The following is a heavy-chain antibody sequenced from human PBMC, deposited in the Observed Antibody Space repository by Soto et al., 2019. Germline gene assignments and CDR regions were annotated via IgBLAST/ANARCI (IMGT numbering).Heavy chain of an antibody. V-gene: IGHV3-21*01. CDR1: GFTFSTYS. Sequence: EVRLVESGGGLVKPGGSLRLSCAASGFTFSTYSMNWVRQAPGKGLEWVSSISSSSGYIYYADSVKGRFTISRDDAKNSLSLQMNSLRAEDTAVYYCARVRSYSYGQGYGMDVWGQGTTVTVSS. CDR2: ISSSSGYI. J-gene: IGHJ6*02. D-gene: IGHD5-18*01. CDR3: ARVRSYSYGQGYGMDV.